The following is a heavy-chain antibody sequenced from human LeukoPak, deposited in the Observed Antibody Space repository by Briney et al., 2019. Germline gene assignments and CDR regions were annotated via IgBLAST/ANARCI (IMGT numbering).Heavy chain of an antibody. Sequence: ASVKVSCKASGGTFSSYAISWVRQAPGQGLEWMGGIIPIFGTANYAQKFQGRVTITADESTGTAYMELSSLRSEDTAVYYCAREGYYYDSSGYRTHFDYWGQGTLVTVSS. J-gene: IGHJ4*02. D-gene: IGHD3-22*01. V-gene: IGHV1-69*13. CDR1: GGTFSSYA. CDR2: IIPIFGTA. CDR3: AREGYYYDSSGYRTHFDY.